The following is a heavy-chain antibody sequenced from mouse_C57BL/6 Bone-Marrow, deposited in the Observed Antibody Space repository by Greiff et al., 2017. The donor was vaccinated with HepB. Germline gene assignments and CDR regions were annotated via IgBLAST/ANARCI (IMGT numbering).Heavy chain of an antibody. D-gene: IGHD2-4*01. CDR1: GYSFTDYN. CDR3: ASPYDYDGAWFAY. V-gene: IGHV1-39*01. J-gene: IGHJ3*01. CDR2: INPNYGTT. Sequence: VQLQHSGPELVKPGASVKISCKASGYSFTDYNMNWVKQSNGKSLEWIGVINPNYGTTSYNQKFKGKATLTVDQSSSTAYMQLNSLTSEDSAVYYCASPYDYDGAWFAYWGQGTLVTVSA.